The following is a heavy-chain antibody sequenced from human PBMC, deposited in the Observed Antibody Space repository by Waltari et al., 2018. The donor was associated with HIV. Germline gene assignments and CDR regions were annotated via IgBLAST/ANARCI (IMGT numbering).Heavy chain of an antibody. J-gene: IGHJ4*02. CDR1: GSTFDDYD. D-gene: IGHD5-12*01. CDR3: AKDIQRWLQAHLGY. V-gene: IGHV3-9*01. CDR2: ISWNSGSI. Sequence: EVQLVESGGGLVQPGRSLRLSCAALGSTFDDYDMHWVRQAPGKGLEWVSGISWNSGSIGYADSVKGRFTISRDNAKNSLYLQMNSLRAEDTALYYCAKDIQRWLQAHLGYWGQGTLVTVSS.